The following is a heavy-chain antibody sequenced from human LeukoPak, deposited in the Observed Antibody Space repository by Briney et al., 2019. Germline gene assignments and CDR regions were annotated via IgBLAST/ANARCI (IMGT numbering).Heavy chain of an antibody. J-gene: IGHJ4*02. CDR1: GGTFSSYA. CDR3: ATDRRSSGWYAGSLDY. D-gene: IGHD6-19*01. Sequence: SVKVSCKASGGTFSSYAISWVRQAPGQGLEWMGGIIPIFGTANYAQKFQGRVTITTDESTSTAYMELSSLRSEDTAVYYCATDRRSSGWYAGSLDYWGQGTLVTVSS. CDR2: IIPIFGTA. V-gene: IGHV1-69*05.